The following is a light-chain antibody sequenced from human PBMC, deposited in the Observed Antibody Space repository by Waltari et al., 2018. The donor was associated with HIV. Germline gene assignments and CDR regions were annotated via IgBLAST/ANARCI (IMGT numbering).Light chain of an antibody. CDR1: QSVSSSF. CDR3: QQYDTSLGS. CDR2: GAS. V-gene: IGKV3-20*01. Sequence: EVVLTQSPGTLSLSPGERGTLSCRASQSVSSSFLAWYQQKPGQAPRLLIYGASNRATGIPDRFSGSGAGTDFTLTINRLEPEDFAVYYCQQYDTSLGSFGQGTKLEIK. J-gene: IGKJ2*03.